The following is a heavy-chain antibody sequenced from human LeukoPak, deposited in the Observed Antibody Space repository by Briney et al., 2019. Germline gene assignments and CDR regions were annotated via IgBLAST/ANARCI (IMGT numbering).Heavy chain of an antibody. V-gene: IGHV1-18*01. CDR2: ISAYNGNT. CDR3: ARCGVVTAIDDY. CDR1: GYIFSNFA. D-gene: IGHD2-21*02. J-gene: IGHJ4*02. Sequence: ASVKVSCKASGYIFSNFAITWVRQAPGQGLEWVGWISAYNGNTNYAQKLQGRVTMTTDTSTSTAYMELRSLRSDDTAVYYCARCGVVTAIDDYWGQGTLVTVSS.